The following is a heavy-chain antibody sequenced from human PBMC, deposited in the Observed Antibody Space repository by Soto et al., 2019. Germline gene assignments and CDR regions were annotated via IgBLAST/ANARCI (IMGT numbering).Heavy chain of an antibody. V-gene: IGHV5-51*01. CDR1: GYNFAGYW. CDR3: AGGGVSTRTFDY. CDR2: IYPSDSDT. D-gene: IGHD3-3*01. J-gene: IGHJ4*02. Sequence: PGESLKISCKGSGYNFAGYWIAWVRQMPGKGLELMGIIYPSDSDTRYRPSFQGQVTISADKSISSAHLQWSSLRASDTAMYYCAGGGVSTRTFDYWGQGTPVTVSS.